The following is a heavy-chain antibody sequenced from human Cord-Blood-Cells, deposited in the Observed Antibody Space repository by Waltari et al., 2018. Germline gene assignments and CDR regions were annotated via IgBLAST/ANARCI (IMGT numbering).Heavy chain of an antibody. V-gene: IGHV4-39*01. Sequence: GLVKPSETLSLTCTVSGGSISSSSYYWGWIRQPPGKGLEWIGSIYYSGSTYYNPSLKSRVTISVDTSKNQFSLKLSSVTAADTAVYYCAGLDEYCSSTSCYTGAFEIWGQGTMVTVSS. CDR3: AGLDEYCSSTSCYTGAFEI. J-gene: IGHJ3*02. CDR2: IYYSGST. D-gene: IGHD2-2*02. CDR1: GGSISSSSYY.